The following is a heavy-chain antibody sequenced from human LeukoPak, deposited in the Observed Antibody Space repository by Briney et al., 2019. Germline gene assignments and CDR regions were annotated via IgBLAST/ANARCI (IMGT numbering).Heavy chain of an antibody. CDR1: GGSISSGGYY. V-gene: IGHV4-31*03. CDR3: ARGTYYYESSGPYY. CDR2: IYYSGST. Sequence: SQTLSLTCTVSGGSISSGGYYWSWIRQHPGKGLEWIEYIYYSGSTYYNPSLKSRVTISVDTSKNQFSLKLSSVTAADTAVYYCARGTYYYESSGPYYWGQGSLVTVSS. D-gene: IGHD3-22*01. J-gene: IGHJ4*02.